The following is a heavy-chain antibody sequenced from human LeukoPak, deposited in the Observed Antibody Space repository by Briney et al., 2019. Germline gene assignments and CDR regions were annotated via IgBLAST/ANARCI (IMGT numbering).Heavy chain of an antibody. CDR2: IKQDGSEK. J-gene: IGHJ4*02. CDR3: AREGSGSDSSSWYGDYFDY. D-gene: IGHD6-13*01. CDR1: GFTFSSYG. V-gene: IGHV3-7*03. Sequence: GGSLRLSCAASGFTFSSYGMHWVRQAPGKGLEWVANIKQDGSEKYYVDSVKGRFTISRDNAKNSLYLQMNSLRAEDTALYYCAREGSGSDSSSWYGDYFDYWGQGTLVTVSS.